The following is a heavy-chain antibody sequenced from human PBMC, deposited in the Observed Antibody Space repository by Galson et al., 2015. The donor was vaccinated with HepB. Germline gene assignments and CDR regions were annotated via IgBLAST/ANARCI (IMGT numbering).Heavy chain of an antibody. J-gene: IGHJ4*02. Sequence: SLRLSCAASGFTFSNYGMHWVRQAPGKGLEWVAVISYDGSNKYYADFVKGRFTISRDNSKNTLHLQMNSLRAEDTALYYCAKEWSTGWYGFDYWGQGTLVTVSS. CDR2: ISYDGSNK. CDR1: GFTFSNYG. CDR3: AKEWSTGWYGFDY. V-gene: IGHV3-30*18. D-gene: IGHD6-19*01.